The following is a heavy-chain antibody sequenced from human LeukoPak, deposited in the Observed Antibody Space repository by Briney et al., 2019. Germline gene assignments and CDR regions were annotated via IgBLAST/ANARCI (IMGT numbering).Heavy chain of an antibody. CDR3: AGTGTSSWYAFDI. V-gene: IGHV3-53*01. CDR2: IYSGGST. D-gene: IGHD1-1*01. Sequence: GSLRLSCAASGFTVSSNYMSWVRQAPGKGLEWVSVIYSGGSTYYADSVKGRFTISRDNSKNTLYLQMNSLRAEDTAVYYCAGTGTSSWYAFDIWGQGTMVTVSS. CDR1: GFTVSSNY. J-gene: IGHJ3*02.